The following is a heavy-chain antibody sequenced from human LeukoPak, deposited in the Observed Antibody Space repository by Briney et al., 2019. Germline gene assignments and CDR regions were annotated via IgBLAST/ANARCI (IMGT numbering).Heavy chain of an antibody. D-gene: IGHD2-15*01. CDR2: ISSGGRTI. CDR1: GFIFSSYS. J-gene: IGHJ3*02. Sequence: GGSLRLSCAASGFIFSSYSMNWVRQAPGKGLEWVSYISSGGRTIYYADSVKGRFTMSRDNAKNSLYLQMNSLRAEDTAVYYCARPVVAATTPDTFDIWGQGTMVTVSS. V-gene: IGHV3-48*04. CDR3: ARPVVAATTPDTFDI.